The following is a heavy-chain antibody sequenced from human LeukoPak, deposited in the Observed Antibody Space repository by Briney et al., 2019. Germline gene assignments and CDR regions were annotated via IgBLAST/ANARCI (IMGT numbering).Heavy chain of an antibody. D-gene: IGHD3-10*01. V-gene: IGHV3-30*19. CDR2: IWYDGSNK. J-gene: IGHJ4*02. CDR1: GFTFSSYG. Sequence: PGRSLRLSCAASGFTFSSYGMHWVRQAPGKGLEWVAVIWYDGSNKYYADSVKGRFTISRDNSKNTLYLQMNSLRAEDTAVYYCARAGVVRGVIGYWGQGTLVTVSS. CDR3: ARAGVVRGVIGY.